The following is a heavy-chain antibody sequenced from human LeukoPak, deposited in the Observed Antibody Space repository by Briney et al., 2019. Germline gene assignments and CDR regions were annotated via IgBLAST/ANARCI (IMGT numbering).Heavy chain of an antibody. V-gene: IGHV3-48*03. Sequence: GGSLRLSCAASGFTFSSYEMNWVRQAPGKGLEWVSYISSSGSTIYYADSVKGRFTISRDNAKNSLYLQMNSLRAEDTAVYYCARDRGELFLDYWGQGTLVTVSS. D-gene: IGHD3-10*01. CDR3: ARDRGELFLDY. CDR2: ISSSGSTI. CDR1: GFTFSSYE. J-gene: IGHJ4*02.